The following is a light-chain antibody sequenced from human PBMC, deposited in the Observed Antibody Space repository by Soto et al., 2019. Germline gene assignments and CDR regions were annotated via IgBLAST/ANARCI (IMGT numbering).Light chain of an antibody. V-gene: IGKV1-33*01. CDR2: DTS. CDR1: QNIYNY. J-gene: IGKJ4*01. Sequence: DVQMNQSPSSVSASVGDRVTIACQARQNIYNYLNWYHLKPGKAPQVLILDTSDLETGVTSRFSGSGYGTAFSLTINNRQPEDVGSYFCQHSYNLPPTFRGGTTVEIE. CDR3: QHSYNLPPT.